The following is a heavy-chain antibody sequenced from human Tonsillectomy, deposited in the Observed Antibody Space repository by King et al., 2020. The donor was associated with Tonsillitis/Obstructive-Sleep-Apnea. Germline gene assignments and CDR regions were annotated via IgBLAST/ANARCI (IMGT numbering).Heavy chain of an antibody. CDR3: TRSSNLDY. CDR1: GFTLISFS. CDR2: ISGSSSTI. D-gene: IGHD4-11*01. V-gene: IGHV3-48*02. Sequence: QLVQSGGGLVQPGGSLRLSCAASGFTLISFSMNWVRQAPGKGLEWVSYISGSSSTIYYADSVKGRFTISRDNAKNSLYLQMNSLRDEETAVYYCTRSSNLDYWGQGTLVTVSS. J-gene: IGHJ4*02.